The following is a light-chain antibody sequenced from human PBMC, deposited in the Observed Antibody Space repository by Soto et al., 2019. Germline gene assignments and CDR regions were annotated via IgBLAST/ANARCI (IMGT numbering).Light chain of an antibody. Sequence: QSVLTQPPSVSGAPGQRVTISCTESSSNIGAGYDVHWYQQLPGTAPKLLIYGNSNRPSGVPDRFSGSKSGTSASLAITGRQAEDEADYYCQSYDSSLRGWVFGGGTKLTVL. CDR1: SSNIGAGYD. CDR3: QSYDSSLRGWV. J-gene: IGLJ3*02. V-gene: IGLV1-40*01. CDR2: GNS.